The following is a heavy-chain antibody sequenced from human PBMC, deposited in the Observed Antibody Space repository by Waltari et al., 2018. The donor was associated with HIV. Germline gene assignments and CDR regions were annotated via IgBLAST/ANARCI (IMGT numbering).Heavy chain of an antibody. CDR3: AKEGGGQQLRYFDY. J-gene: IGHJ4*02. D-gene: IGHD6-13*01. CDR2: IPSGCTT. Sequence: EVQLVESGGGLIQPGGSLRLSCAVSGFTVSTNYMSWVRQTPGKGLEWVPCIPSGCTTYYADSVKGRFTISRDNSKNTLHLQMDSLRTEDTAVYYCAKEGGGQQLRYFDYWGQGAQVTVSS. CDR1: GFTVSTNY. V-gene: IGHV3-53*01.